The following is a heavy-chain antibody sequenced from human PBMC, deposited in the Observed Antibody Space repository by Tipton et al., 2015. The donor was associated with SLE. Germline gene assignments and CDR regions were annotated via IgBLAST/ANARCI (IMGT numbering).Heavy chain of an antibody. J-gene: IGHJ4*02. CDR3: ARVGGVGAYDY. D-gene: IGHD1-26*01. CDR2: TNSDGSST. CDR1: GFTFSIYW. Sequence: GSLRLSCAASGFTFSIYWMHWVRQAPGKVLVWVSRTNSDGSSTSYADSVKGRFTISRDNAKNTLYLQMNSLRAEDTAVYYCARVGGVGAYDYWGQGTLVTVSS. V-gene: IGHV3-74*01.